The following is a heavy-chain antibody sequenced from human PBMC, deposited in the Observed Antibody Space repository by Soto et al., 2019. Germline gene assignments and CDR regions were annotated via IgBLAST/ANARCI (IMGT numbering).Heavy chain of an antibody. Sequence: PGGSLRLSCAASGFTFSSYAMSWVRQAPGKGLEWVSAISGSGGGTYYADSVKGRFXXXXXXXXXXXXXXXXXXXXXXTAVYYCAKDPSGLWPYNWGQGTLVTVSS. J-gene: IGHJ4*02. D-gene: IGHD3-10*01. CDR1: GFTFSSYA. V-gene: IGHV3-23*01. CDR2: ISGSGGGT. CDR3: AKDPSGLWPYN.